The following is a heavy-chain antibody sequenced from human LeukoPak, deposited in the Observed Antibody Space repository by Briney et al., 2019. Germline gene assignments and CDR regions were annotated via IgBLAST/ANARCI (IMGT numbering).Heavy chain of an antibody. J-gene: IGHJ4*02. Sequence: SETLSLTCAVYGGSFSGYYWSCIRQPPGKGLEWIGEINHSGSTNYNPSLKSRVTLSVDTSKNQFSLKLSSVTAADTAVYYCARRVRDYDILNYWGQGTLVTVSS. CDR2: INHSGST. D-gene: IGHD3-9*01. CDR1: GGSFSGYY. CDR3: ARRVRDYDILNY. V-gene: IGHV4-34*01.